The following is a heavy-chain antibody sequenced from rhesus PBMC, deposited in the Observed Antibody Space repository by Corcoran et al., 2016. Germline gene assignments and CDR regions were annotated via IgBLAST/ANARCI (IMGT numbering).Heavy chain of an antibody. CDR2: IYSSSGNT. D-gene: IGHD3-22*01. CDR3: ARERESTLTGVIPDY. Sequence: QVKLQESGPGLVKPLETLSLTCAVPGGSISGGYYYWSWIRQPPGPGREWIGGIYSSSGNTYSNPSLKSRVTISKDTSKNQFSLKLSSVTAADTAVYYCARERESTLTGVIPDYWGQGVLVTVSS. CDR1: GGSISGGYYY. V-gene: IGHV4S12*01. J-gene: IGHJ4*01.